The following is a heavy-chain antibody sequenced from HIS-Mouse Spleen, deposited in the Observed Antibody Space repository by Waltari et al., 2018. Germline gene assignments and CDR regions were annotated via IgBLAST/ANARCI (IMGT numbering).Heavy chain of an antibody. Sequence: QVQLVESGGGVVQPGRSLRLSCAASGFTFSSYAMHWVRQAPGKGRALVAVISYDGSNKYYADSVKGRFTISRDNSKNTLYLQMNSLRAEDTAVYYCARRYSGYDLGYWGQGTLVTVSS. CDR3: ARRYSGYDLGY. J-gene: IGHJ4*02. V-gene: IGHV3-30*04. D-gene: IGHD5-12*01. CDR1: GFTFSSYA. CDR2: ISYDGSNK.